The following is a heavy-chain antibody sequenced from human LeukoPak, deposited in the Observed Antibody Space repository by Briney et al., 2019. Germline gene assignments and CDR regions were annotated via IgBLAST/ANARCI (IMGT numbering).Heavy chain of an antibody. CDR2: INPNSGGT. J-gene: IGHJ5*02. V-gene: IGHV1-2*02. D-gene: IGHD6-19*01. CDR3: ARALSDTRIAVAGTSRRHWFGP. CDR1: GYTFTRYY. Sequence: ASLKVCCKAAGYTFTRYYMHWVRQAPAQGLEWMGWINPNSGGTNYAQKLQDKVSMTRDTSISTAYMELSRLRSDDTAVYYCARALSDTRIAVAGTSRRHWFGPWGQGTLVTVSS.